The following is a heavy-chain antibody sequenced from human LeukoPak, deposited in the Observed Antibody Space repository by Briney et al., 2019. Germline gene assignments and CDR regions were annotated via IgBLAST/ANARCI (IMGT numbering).Heavy chain of an antibody. CDR3: ARVVPGGTQIFDI. J-gene: IGHJ3*02. V-gene: IGHV1-18*01. Sequence: ASVTVSCKASGYSFTSYGISWVRQAPGQGLEWMGWVSAYNGNTNYAQKLQGRVTMTTDTSTSTAYMELRSLRSDDTAVYYCARVVPGGTQIFDIWGQGTMVTVSS. CDR2: VSAYNGNT. D-gene: IGHD3-10*01. CDR1: GYSFTSYG.